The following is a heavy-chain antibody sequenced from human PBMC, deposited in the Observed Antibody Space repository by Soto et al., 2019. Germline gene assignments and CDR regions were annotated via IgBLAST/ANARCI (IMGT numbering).Heavy chain of an antibody. CDR1: GFSFSNYG. V-gene: IGHV3-21*04. CDR3: AKEGGPYYDILTGVY. J-gene: IGHJ4*02. Sequence: GGSLRLSCAASGFSFSNYGMIWVRQAPGKGLEWVSFITSESSYIYYEDSLRGRFTITRDNAKNSLYLQMNSLRAEDTALYYCAKEGGPYYDILTGVYWGQGTLVTVSS. D-gene: IGHD3-9*01. CDR2: ITSESSYI.